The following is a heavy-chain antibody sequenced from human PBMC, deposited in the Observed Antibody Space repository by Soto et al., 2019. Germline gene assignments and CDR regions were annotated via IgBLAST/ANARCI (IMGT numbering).Heavy chain of an antibody. V-gene: IGHV1-18*01. D-gene: IGHD3-22*01. CDR1: GYTFTSYG. J-gene: IGHJ4*02. CDR2: ISAYNGNT. Sequence: ASVKVSCKASGYTFTSYGITWVRQAPGQGLEWMGWISAYNGNTNYAQKLQGRVTMTTDTSISTAYLQWSSLKASDTAMYYCARHKSSDYYDSSGYYFLDYWGQGTLVTVSS. CDR3: ARHKSSDYYDSSGYYFLDY.